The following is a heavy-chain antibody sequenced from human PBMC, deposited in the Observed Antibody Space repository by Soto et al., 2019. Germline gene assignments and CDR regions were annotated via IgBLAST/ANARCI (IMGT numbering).Heavy chain of an antibody. J-gene: IGHJ4*02. CDR1: GFSLTTSGVG. CDR2: IYWNGDR. V-gene: IGHV2-5*01. D-gene: IGHD6-6*01. CDR3: AHRRPADVSSSRYCFEY. Sequence: QITLKESGPTLLEPTQTLTLTCTLSGFSLTTSGVGVGWIRQPPGKALEWLAVIYWNGDRRYSPSLENRLTITRDTSKNQVVLTMTNLDALDTGTYFCAHRRPADVSSSRYCFEYWGQGTLVTVSS.